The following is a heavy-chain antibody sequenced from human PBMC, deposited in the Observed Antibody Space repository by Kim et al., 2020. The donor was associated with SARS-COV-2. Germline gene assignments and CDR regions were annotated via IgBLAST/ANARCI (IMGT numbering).Heavy chain of an antibody. Sequence: QSLKSRIAISVDTSKNQFSRKLSSVTAADTAVYYCARTAVTGGSADYWGQGTLVTVSS. J-gene: IGHJ4*02. D-gene: IGHD2-8*02. V-gene: IGHV4-31*02. CDR3: ARTAVTGGSADY.